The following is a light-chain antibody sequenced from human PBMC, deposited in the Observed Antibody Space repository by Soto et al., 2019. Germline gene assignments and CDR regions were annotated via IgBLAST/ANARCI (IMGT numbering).Light chain of an antibody. V-gene: IGKV3-11*01. CDR3: QHRGAWPPYT. J-gene: IGKJ2*01. CDR2: SAS. CDR1: PTIYSF. Sequence: EIVLTQSPATLSLSPGDRATLSCRANPTIYSFLAWYQQKPGQAPRLLIYSASDRAAGIPARFSGSGSGTDFTLTISSLEPEDFAVYYCQHRGAWPPYTFGQGTKLEIK.